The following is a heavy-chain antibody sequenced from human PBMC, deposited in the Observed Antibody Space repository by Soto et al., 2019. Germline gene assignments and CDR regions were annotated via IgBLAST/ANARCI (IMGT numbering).Heavy chain of an antibody. V-gene: IGHV1-8*01. CDR2: MNPNNGNT. CDR3: ARDYGGSAGWFDP. J-gene: IGHJ5*02. Sequence: QVQLVQSGAEVKRPGASVKVSCKASEYTFTSYDINWVRQATGQGLEWMGWMNPNNGNTGYAQKFRGRVTLTRDTSISTAYMELTELRSEDTAVYYCARDYGGSAGWFDPWGQGTLVTVSS. CDR1: EYTFTSYD. D-gene: IGHD2-15*01.